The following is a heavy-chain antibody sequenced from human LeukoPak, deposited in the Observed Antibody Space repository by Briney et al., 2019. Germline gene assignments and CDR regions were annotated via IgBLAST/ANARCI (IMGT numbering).Heavy chain of an antibody. D-gene: IGHD3-9*01. CDR2: ISYDGSNT. CDR3: ASYNILPGHHYPLDY. V-gene: IGHV3-30*03. CDR1: GLTFSSYG. Sequence: GGSLRLSCAASGLTFSSYGMHWVRQAPGKGLEWVAVISYDGSNTYYADSVRGRFTISRDNSKNMVYLQMNSLRGDDTAVYYCASYNILPGHHYPLDYWGLGTLVAVSS. J-gene: IGHJ4*02.